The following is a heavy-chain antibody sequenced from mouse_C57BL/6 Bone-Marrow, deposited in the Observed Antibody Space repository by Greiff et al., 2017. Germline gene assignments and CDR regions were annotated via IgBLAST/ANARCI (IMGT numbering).Heavy chain of an antibody. CDR3: ARHDSSGYDWYFDV. D-gene: IGHD3-2*02. Sequence: EVQVVESGGDLVKPGGSLKLSCAASGFTFSSYGMSWVRQTPDKRLEWVATISSGGSYTYCPDSVKGRFTISRDNAKNTLYLQMSSLKSEDTAMYYCARHDSSGYDWYFDVWGTGTTVTVSS. CDR2: ISSGGSYT. J-gene: IGHJ1*03. V-gene: IGHV5-6*01. CDR1: GFTFSSYG.